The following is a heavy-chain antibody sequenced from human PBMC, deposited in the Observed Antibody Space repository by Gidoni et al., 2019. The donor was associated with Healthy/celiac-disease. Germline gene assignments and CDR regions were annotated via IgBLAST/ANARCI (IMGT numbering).Heavy chain of an antibody. D-gene: IGHD2-15*01. V-gene: IGHV4-31*03. Sequence: QVQLQESGPGLVKPSQILSLTCTVSGGSISSGGYYWSWIRQHPGKGLEWIGYIYYSGSNYYNPSLKSRVTISVDTSKNQFSLKLSSVTAADTAVYYCASGESGYCSGGSCYLPYWGQGTLVTVSS. J-gene: IGHJ4*02. CDR2: IYYSGSN. CDR3: ASGESGYCSGGSCYLPY. CDR1: GGSISSGGYY.